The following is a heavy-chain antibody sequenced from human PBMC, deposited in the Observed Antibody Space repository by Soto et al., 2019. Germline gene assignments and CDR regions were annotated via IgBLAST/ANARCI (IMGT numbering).Heavy chain of an antibody. J-gene: IGHJ5*02. V-gene: IGHV1-18*04. CDR2: ISAYNGNT. D-gene: IGHD2-15*01. CDR3: ARLIGSGAIDP. CDR1: GYTFTSCC. Sequence: ASVKVSGKSAGYTFTSCCMSWGRQAPGQGLEWMGGISAYNGNTNYAQKLQGRVTMTADTSTSTAYMELRSLRSDDTAVYYCARLIGSGAIDPWGRGTLVTVSS.